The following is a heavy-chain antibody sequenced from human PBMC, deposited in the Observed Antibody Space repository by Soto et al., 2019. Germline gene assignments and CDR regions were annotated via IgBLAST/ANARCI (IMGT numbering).Heavy chain of an antibody. CDR1: GYTFTSYG. Sequence: VSVKVDFKASGYTFTSYGISWVRQAPGQGLEWMGWISAYNGNTNYAQKLQGRVTMTTDTSTSTAYMELRSLRSDDTAVYYCARDLDSRSWSLIGYWGQGTLVTVSS. J-gene: IGHJ4*02. CDR3: ARDLDSRSWSLIGY. CDR2: ISAYNGNT. V-gene: IGHV1-18*04. D-gene: IGHD6-13*01.